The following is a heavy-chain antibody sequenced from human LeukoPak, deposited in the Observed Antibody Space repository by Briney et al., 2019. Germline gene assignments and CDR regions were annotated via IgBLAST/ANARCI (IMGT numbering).Heavy chain of an antibody. CDR2: ISGSGGST. D-gene: IGHD4-17*01. CDR3: AKDDDYGDYAAY. Sequence: PGGPLRLSCAASGLSFSCHLMIWVRAPAGGTLVWFSAISGSGGSTYYADSVKGRFTISRDNSKNTLYLQMNSLRAEDTAVYYCAKDDDYGDYAAYWGQGTLVTVSS. J-gene: IGHJ4*02. CDR1: GLSFSCHL. V-gene: IGHV3-23*01.